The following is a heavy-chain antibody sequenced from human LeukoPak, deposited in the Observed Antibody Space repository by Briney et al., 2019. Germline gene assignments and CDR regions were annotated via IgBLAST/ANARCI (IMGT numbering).Heavy chain of an antibody. CDR3: ARDGALDY. CDR1: GYTFTDYY. J-gene: IGHJ4*02. V-gene: IGHV1-2*02. CDR2: INPNSGGT. Sequence: AASVKVSCKASGYTFTDYYMHWVRQAPGQGLEWMGWINPNSGGTNYAQKFQGRVTMTRDTSISTAYMEVSRLRSGDTAVYYCARDGALDYWGQGTLVTVSS. D-gene: IGHD3-10*01.